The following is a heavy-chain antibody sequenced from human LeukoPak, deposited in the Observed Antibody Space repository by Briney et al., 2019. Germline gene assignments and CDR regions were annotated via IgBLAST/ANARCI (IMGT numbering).Heavy chain of an antibody. D-gene: IGHD6-13*01. CDR3: ARDQGSSSWYGAY. J-gene: IGHJ4*02. CDR2: ISYDGSNK. CDR1: GFTFSSYG. Sequence: GRSLRLSCAASGFTFSSYGMHWVRQAPGKGLEWVAVISYDGSNKYYADSVKGRFTISRDNSKNTLYLQMNSLRAEDTAVYYCARDQGSSSWYGAYWGQGTLVTVSS. V-gene: IGHV3-30*03.